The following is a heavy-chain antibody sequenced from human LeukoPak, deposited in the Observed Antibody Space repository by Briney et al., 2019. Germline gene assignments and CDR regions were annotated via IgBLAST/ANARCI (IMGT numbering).Heavy chain of an antibody. CDR2: INHSGST. Sequence: SETLSLTCAVYGGSFSGYYWSWIRQPPGKGLEWVGEINHSGSTNYNPSLKSRVTISVDTSKNQFSLKLSSVTAADTAVYYCARGIAAAGIAAYDYWGQGTLVTVSS. D-gene: IGHD6-13*01. V-gene: IGHV4-34*01. CDR3: ARGIAAAGIAAYDY. CDR1: GGSFSGYY. J-gene: IGHJ4*02.